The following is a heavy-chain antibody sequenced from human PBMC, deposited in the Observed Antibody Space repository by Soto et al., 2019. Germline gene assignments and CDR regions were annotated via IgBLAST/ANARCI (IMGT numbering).Heavy chain of an antibody. CDR1: GFTFGDYA. CDR2: IRSKVYGGTT. D-gene: IGHD3-22*01. CDR3: TRERPDYYDSSGYYYVPFWYYYYGMDV. Sequence: GGSLRLSCTASGFTFGDYAMSWVRQAPGKGLEWVGFIRSKVYGGTTEYAASVKGRFTISRDDSKSIAYLQMNSLKTEDTAVYYCTRERPDYYDSSGYYYVPFWYYYYGMDVWGQGTTVTVS. J-gene: IGHJ6*02. V-gene: IGHV3-49*04.